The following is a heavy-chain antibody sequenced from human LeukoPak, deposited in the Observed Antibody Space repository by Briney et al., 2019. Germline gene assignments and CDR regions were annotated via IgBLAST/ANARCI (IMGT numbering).Heavy chain of an antibody. CDR3: AKDSTGYCSSTSCYPFDY. CDR1: GFTFSSYG. CDR2: IRYDGSNK. J-gene: IGHJ4*02. V-gene: IGHV3-30*02. Sequence: GGSLRLSCAASGFTFSSYGMHWVRQAPGKGLEWVAFIRYDGSNKYYADSVKGRFTISRDNSKNTLYLQMNSLRAEDTAEYYCAKDSTGYCSSTSCYPFDYWGQGTLVTVSS. D-gene: IGHD2-2*01.